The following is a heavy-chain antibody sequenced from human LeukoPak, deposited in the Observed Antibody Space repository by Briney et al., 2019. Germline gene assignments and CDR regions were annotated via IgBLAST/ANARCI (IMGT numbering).Heavy chain of an antibody. V-gene: IGHV3-7*01. J-gene: IGHJ4*02. CDR2: IKQDGSEK. CDR1: GFTFSSYW. CDR3: ARGFGIAAAGTRIY. D-gene: IGHD6-13*01. Sequence: PGGSLRLSCAASGFTFSSYWMSWVRQAPGKGLEWVANIKQDGSEKYYVDSVKGRFTISRDNAKNSLYLQMNSLRAEDTAVYYCARGFGIAAAGTRIYWGQGTLVTVSS.